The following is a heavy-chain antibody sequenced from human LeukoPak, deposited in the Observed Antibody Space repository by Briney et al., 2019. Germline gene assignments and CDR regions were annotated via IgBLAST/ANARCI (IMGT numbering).Heavy chain of an antibody. CDR2: IIPIFGTA. D-gene: IGHD6-13*01. CDR3: ARGDRRRPPSSIGWYSENIFDY. V-gene: IGHV1-69*01. CDR1: GGTFSSYA. J-gene: IGHJ4*02. Sequence: SVKVSCKASGGTFSSYAISWVRQAPGQGLEWMGGIIPIFGTANYAQKFQGRVTITADESTSTAYMELSSLRSEDTAVYYCARGDRRRPPSSIGWYSENIFDYWGQGTLLTVSS.